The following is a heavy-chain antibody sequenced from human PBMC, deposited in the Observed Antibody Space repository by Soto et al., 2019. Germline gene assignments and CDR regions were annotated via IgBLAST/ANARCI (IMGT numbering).Heavy chain of an antibody. CDR3: ARVDYDFWSGYSDY. Sequence: GGSLRLSCAASGFTFSSYWMSWVRQAPGKGLEWVANIKQDGSEKYYVDSVKGRFTISRDNAKNSLYLQMNSLRAEDTAVYYCARVDYDFWSGYSDYWGQGTLVTVYS. V-gene: IGHV3-7*01. CDR2: IKQDGSEK. J-gene: IGHJ4*02. D-gene: IGHD3-3*01. CDR1: GFTFSSYW.